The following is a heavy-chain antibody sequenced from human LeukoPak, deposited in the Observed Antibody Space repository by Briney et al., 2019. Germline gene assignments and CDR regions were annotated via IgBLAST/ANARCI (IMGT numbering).Heavy chain of an antibody. V-gene: IGHV3-11*01. CDR3: ARGLGYCSGGSCPRRAFDI. CDR2: ISSSGSTI. D-gene: IGHD2-15*01. J-gene: IGHJ3*02. CDR1: GFTFSDYY. Sequence: GGSLRLSCAASGFTFSDYYMSWIRQAPGKGLEWVSFISSSGSTISYADSMKGRFTISRDNAKNSVYLQMNSLRAEDTAVYYCARGLGYCSGGSCPRRAFDIWGQGTVVTVSS.